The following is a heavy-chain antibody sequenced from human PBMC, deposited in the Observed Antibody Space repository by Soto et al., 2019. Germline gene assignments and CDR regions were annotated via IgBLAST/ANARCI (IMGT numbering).Heavy chain of an antibody. J-gene: IGHJ4*02. V-gene: IGHV3-21*01. Sequence: EVQLVESGGGLVKPGGSLTLSCGASGFAFRSYNMNWVRQAPGKGLEWVASISSGSSNIYYADSVKGRFTISRDNAKDSVYLQMDSLRAEDSAVYYCASTTVVAATFDFWGQGTLVTVSS. CDR3: ASTTVVAATFDF. CDR1: GFAFRSYN. D-gene: IGHD2-15*01. CDR2: ISSGSSNI.